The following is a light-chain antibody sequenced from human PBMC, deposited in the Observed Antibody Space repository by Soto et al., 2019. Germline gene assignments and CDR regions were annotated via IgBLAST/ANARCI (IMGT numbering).Light chain of an antibody. CDR2: KAS. CDR1: QSISSW. CDR3: QQYNSYSEIT. J-gene: IGKJ5*01. V-gene: IGKV1-5*03. Sequence: DIQMTQSPSTLSASVGDRVTITCRASQSISSWLAWYQQKPGKAPKLLIYKASSLESGVPSRFSGSGSGTEFPLTISSLQPDDFAPYYCQQYNSYSEITFGQGTRLEIK.